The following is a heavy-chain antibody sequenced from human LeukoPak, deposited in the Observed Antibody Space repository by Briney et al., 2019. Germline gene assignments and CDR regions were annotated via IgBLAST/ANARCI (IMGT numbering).Heavy chain of an antibody. Sequence: SETLSLTCTVSGGSISSYYWSWIRQPPGKGLEWIGYIYYSGSTNYNPSLKSRVTISVDTSKNQFSLKLSSVTAADTAVYYCARGPPRGIVATILHVNYYYYMDVWGKGTTVTVSS. CDR3: ARGPPRGIVATILHVNYYYYMDV. V-gene: IGHV4-59*01. CDR2: IYYSGST. J-gene: IGHJ6*03. D-gene: IGHD5-12*01. CDR1: GGSISSYY.